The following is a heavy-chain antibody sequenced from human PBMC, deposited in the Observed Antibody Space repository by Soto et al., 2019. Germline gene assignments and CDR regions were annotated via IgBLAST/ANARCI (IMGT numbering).Heavy chain of an antibody. CDR1: GGSISSSSYY. D-gene: IGHD3-10*01. CDR3: ARRTIYYGSGSSLYYFDY. CDR2: IYYSGST. V-gene: IGHV4-39*01. Sequence: PSETLSLTCTVSGGSISSSSYYWGWIRQPPGKGLEWIGSIYYSGSTYYNPSLKSRVTISVDTSKNQFSLKLSSVTAADTAVYYCARRTIYYGSGSSLYYFDYWGQGTLVTVSS. J-gene: IGHJ4*02.